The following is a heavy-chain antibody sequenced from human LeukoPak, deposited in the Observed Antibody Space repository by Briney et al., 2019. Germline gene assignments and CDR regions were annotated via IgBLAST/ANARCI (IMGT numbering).Heavy chain of an antibody. CDR1: GLTFNNYN. D-gene: IGHD2-21*01. J-gene: IGHJ2*01. CDR2: ITSSGTYI. V-gene: IGHV3-21*01. CDR3: ARALYRQHIVVVNAKNYWYFDL. Sequence: GESLRLSSDTSGLTFNNYNMNCVRHAPGRALEWVSSITSSGTYIFYADSVKGRLTISRDNAKNSLYLQMNSLRAEDTAVYYCARALYRQHIVVVNAKNYWYFDLWGRGTLVTVSS.